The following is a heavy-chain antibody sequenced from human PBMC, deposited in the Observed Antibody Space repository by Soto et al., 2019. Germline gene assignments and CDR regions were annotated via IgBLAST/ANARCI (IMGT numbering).Heavy chain of an antibody. CDR3: ARAWGVTSFGEAIDAMDV. V-gene: IGHV3-33*01. Sequence: QVRLVQSGGGVVQPGRSLTLACAASQFSFSSYGMHWVRQSAGKGLEWVAVVWYDGSEKYYADSVKGRFTISRDNSKNTLYLQMSGLRAEDTAVYYCARAWGVTSFGEAIDAMDVWGQGTTVIVSS. CDR1: QFSFSSYG. D-gene: IGHD3-3*01. CDR2: VWYDGSEK. J-gene: IGHJ6*02.